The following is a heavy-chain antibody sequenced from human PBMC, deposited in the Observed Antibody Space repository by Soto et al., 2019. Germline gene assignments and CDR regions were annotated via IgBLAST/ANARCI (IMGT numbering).Heavy chain of an antibody. D-gene: IGHD3-22*01. Sequence: SVKVSCKASGGTFSSYTISWVRQAPGQGLEWMGRIIPILGIANYAQKIQGRVTITADKSTSTAYMELSSLRSEDTAVYYCAREGYYYDSSGSPVYWGQGTLVTVSS. J-gene: IGHJ4*02. CDR2: IIPILGIA. V-gene: IGHV1-69*04. CDR1: GGTFSSYT. CDR3: AREGYYYDSSGSPVY.